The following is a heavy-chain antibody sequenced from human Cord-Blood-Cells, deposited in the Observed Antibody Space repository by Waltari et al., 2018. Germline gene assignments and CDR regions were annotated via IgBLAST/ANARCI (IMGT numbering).Heavy chain of an antibody. CDR2: INPNSGGT. V-gene: IGHV1-2*04. CDR3: ARVGFSGSSFDY. J-gene: IGHJ4*02. Sequence: QVQLVQSGAEVKTPGAPVTASCKASGYTFTGYYMHWLPQAPGQGLEWMGWINPNSGGTNYAQKFQGWVTMTRDTSISTAYMELSRLRSDDTAVYYCARVGFSGSSFDYWGQGTLVTVSS. D-gene: IGHD6-6*01. CDR1: GYTFTGYY.